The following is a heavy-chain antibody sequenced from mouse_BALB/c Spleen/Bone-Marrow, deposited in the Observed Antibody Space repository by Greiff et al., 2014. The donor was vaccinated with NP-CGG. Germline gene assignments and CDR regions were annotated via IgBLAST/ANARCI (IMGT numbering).Heavy chain of an antibody. V-gene: IGHV14-3*02. CDR2: IDPANGNT. Sequence: VQLQQSGAELVKPGASVKLSCTASGFNIKDTHMHWVKQRPEQGLEWIGRIDPANGNTKYDPKFQGKATITADTSSNTAYLQLNSLTSEDTAVFYCAQGYEWAMDYWGQGTSVTVSS. D-gene: IGHD2-14*01. CDR1: GFNIKDTH. CDR3: AQGYEWAMDY. J-gene: IGHJ4*01.